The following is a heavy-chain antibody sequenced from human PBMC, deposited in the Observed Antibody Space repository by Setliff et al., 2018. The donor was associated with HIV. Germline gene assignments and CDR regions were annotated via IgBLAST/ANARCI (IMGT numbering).Heavy chain of an antibody. CDR3: ARNFGLSPSGKYYYYYGMDI. CDR1: GGSISSSSYY. V-gene: IGHV4-39*01. Sequence: ETLSLTCTVSGGSISSSSYYWGWIRQPPGKGLEWIGSIYYSGSTYYDPSLKTRVTISVDTSKNQFSLKLSSVTAADTAVYYCARNFGLSPSGKYYYYYGMDIWGQGTTVTVSS. J-gene: IGHJ6*02. D-gene: IGHD3-10*01. CDR2: IYYSGST.